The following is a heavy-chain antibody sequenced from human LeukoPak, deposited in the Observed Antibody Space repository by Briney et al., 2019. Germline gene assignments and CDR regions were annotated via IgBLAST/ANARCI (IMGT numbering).Heavy chain of an antibody. CDR3: AIRHNFPYYFDY. V-gene: IGHV1-69*04. CDR1: GGTFSSYA. J-gene: IGHJ4*02. Sequence: SVKVSCKASGGTFSSYAISWERQAPGQGLEWMGRIIPILGKANYAQRFQGRVTITADKSTSTTYMELSSLRSEDTAVYYCAIRHNFPYYFDYWGQGTLVTVSS. D-gene: IGHD1-20*01. CDR2: IIPILGKA.